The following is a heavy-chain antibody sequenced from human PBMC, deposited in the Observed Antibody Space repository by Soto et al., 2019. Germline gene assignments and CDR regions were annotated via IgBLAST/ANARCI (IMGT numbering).Heavy chain of an antibody. CDR3: AGGIAARPLGY. V-gene: IGHV4-30-2*01. D-gene: IGHD6-6*01. Sequence: QLQLQESGSGLVKPSQTLSLTCAVSGGSISSGGFSWSWIRQPPGKGLESIGYIYHSGSTYYNPSLKSRVTISVDRSKNQFTLKLSSVTAADTAVYYCAGGIAARPLGYWGQGTLVTVSS. J-gene: IGHJ4*02. CDR2: IYHSGST. CDR1: GGSISSGGFS.